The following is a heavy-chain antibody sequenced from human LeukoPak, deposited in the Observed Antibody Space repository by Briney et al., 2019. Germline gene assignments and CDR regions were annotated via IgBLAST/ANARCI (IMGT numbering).Heavy chain of an antibody. D-gene: IGHD1-26*01. CDR3: AREGIYGERRDYSGSYYKPYFDY. J-gene: IGHJ4*02. V-gene: IGHV6-1*01. CDR1: GDSVSSNSAA. CDR2: TYYRSKWYN. Sequence: SQTLSLTCAISGDSVSSNSAAWNWLRQSPSRGLEWLGRTYYRSKWYNDYAVSVKSRITIKPDTSKNQFSLQLNSVTPEDTAVYFCAREGIYGERRDYSGSYYKPYFDYWGQGTLVTVSS.